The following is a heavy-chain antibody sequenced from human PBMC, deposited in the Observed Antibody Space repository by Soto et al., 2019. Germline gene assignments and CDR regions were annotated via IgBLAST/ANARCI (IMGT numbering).Heavy chain of an antibody. CDR3: ARAGYDFWSGYYHYYYYYGMDV. D-gene: IGHD3-3*01. J-gene: IGHJ6*02. CDR2: INSDGSST. Sequence: GGSLRLSCAASGFTFSSYWMHWVRQAPGKGLVWVSRINSDGSSTSYADSVKGRFSISRDNAKNTLYLQMNSLRADDTAVYYCARAGYDFWSGYYHYYYYYGMDVWGQGTTVTVSS. V-gene: IGHV3-74*01. CDR1: GFTFSSYW.